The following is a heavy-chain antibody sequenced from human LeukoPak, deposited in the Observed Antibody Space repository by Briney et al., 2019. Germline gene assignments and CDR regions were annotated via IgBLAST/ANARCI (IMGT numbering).Heavy chain of an antibody. Sequence: ASVKVSCRASGYTFIAYYMHWVRQAPGQGLEWMGWINPSSGGTNYAQKFQGRVTMTRDTSISTAYMELSRLRSDDTAVYYCARDWRGYSYGYGDYYYYMDVWGKGTTVTVSS. CDR3: ARDWRGYSYGYGDYYYYMDV. CDR1: GYTFIAYY. J-gene: IGHJ6*03. V-gene: IGHV1-2*02. CDR2: INPSSGGT. D-gene: IGHD5-18*01.